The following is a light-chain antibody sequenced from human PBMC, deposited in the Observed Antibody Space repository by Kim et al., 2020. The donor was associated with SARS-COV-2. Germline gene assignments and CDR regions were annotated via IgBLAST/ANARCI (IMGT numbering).Light chain of an antibody. V-gene: IGLV4-69*01. CDR3: QTWGTGIHVI. J-gene: IGLJ2*01. CDR2: LNSDGSH. CDR1: SGHSSYA. Sequence: QLVLTQSPSASASLGASVKLTCTLTSGHSSYAIAWHQQQSEKGPRYLMKLNSDGSHSKGDGIPDRFSGSSSGAERSLTISSLQSEDEADYYCQTWGTGIHVIFGGGTQLTVL.